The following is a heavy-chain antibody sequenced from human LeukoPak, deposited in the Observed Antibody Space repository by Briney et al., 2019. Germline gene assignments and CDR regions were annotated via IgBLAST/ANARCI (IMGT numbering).Heavy chain of an antibody. CDR2: ISSSSSTI. Sequence: GGSLRLSCAASGLTFSSYSMNWVRQAPGKGLEWVSYISSSSSTIYYADSVKGRFTISRDNAKNSLYLQMNSLRAEDTAVYYCARDRVTMVRGGTYWGQGTLVTVSS. CDR1: GLTFSSYS. J-gene: IGHJ4*02. CDR3: ARDRVTMVRGGTY. D-gene: IGHD3-10*01. V-gene: IGHV3-48*01.